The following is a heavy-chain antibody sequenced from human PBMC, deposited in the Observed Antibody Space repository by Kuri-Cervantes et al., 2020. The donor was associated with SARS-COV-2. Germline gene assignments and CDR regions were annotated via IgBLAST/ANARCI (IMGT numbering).Heavy chain of an antibody. CDR1: GFTFSSYA. D-gene: IGHD3-3*01. V-gene: IGHV3-23*01. CDR3: AKDPYDFWSGYYLYYFDY. J-gene: IGHJ4*02. Sequence: GESLKISCAASGFTFSSYAMSWVRQAPGKGLEWVSATSGSGGSTYYADSVKGRFTISRDNSKNTLYLQMNSLRAEDTAVYYCAKDPYDFWSGYYLYYFDYWGQGTLVTVSS. CDR2: TSGSGGST.